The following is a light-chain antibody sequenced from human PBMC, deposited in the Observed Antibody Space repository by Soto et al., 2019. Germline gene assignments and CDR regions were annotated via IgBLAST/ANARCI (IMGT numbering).Light chain of an antibody. Sequence: QSVLTQPPSVSAAPGQKVTISCSGSSSNVGNNFVSWYQHLPGTAPRLLMSENNKRPSGIPDRFSGSKSSTSATLDITGLQTGDEADYYCGTWDSSLSYYVFGPGTKVTVL. V-gene: IGLV1-51*01. CDR3: GTWDSSLSYYV. CDR1: SSNVGNNF. J-gene: IGLJ1*01. CDR2: ENN.